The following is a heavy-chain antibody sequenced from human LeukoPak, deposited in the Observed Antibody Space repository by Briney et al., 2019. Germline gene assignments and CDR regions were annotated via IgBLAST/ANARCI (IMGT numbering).Heavy chain of an antibody. CDR2: IYYSGST. CDR3: ARDGGDIVVVPAAFDI. J-gene: IGHJ3*02. V-gene: IGHV4-39*07. D-gene: IGHD2-2*01. CDR1: GGSISSSSYY. Sequence: SETLSLTCTVSGGSISSSSYYWGWIRQPPGKGLEWIGSIYYSGSTYYNPSLKSRVTISVDTSKNQFSLKLSSVTAADTAVYYCARDGGDIVVVPAAFDIWAKGQWSPSLQ.